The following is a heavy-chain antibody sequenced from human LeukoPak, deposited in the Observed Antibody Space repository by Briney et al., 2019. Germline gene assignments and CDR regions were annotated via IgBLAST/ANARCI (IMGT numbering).Heavy chain of an antibody. V-gene: IGHV3-30*18. D-gene: IGHD3-10*01. CDR1: GFTFRSYG. CDR2: ISYDGSNE. J-gene: IGHJ4*02. Sequence: GGSLRLSCAASGFTFRSYGMHGVRQAPGKGLEWVAVISYDGSNEYYADSVKGRFTISRDNSKNTLYLQMNSLRAEDTAVYYCAKDGVDYYGSGSLDYWGQGTLVTVSS. CDR3: AKDGVDYYGSGSLDY.